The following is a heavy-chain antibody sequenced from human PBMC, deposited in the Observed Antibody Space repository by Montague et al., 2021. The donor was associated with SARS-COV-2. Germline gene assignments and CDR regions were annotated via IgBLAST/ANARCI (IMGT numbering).Heavy chain of an antibody. Sequence: SRSLSFAASGFLFSDYNMTWIRQTPGKGLEWISYINGASSRTNYADSVKGRFTISRDNAKNSLFLQMNSLRVEDTAVYYCARGISLFDPWGQGTLVTVSS. V-gene: IGHV3-11*05. J-gene: IGHJ5*02. CDR2: INGASSRT. CDR3: ARGISLFDP. CDR1: GFLFSDYN.